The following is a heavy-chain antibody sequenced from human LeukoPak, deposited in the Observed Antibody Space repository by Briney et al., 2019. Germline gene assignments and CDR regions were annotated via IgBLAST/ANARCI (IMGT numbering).Heavy chain of an antibody. D-gene: IGHD3-10*01. Sequence: GGSLRLSCAASGFTFSNYDMNWARQAPGKGLEWVSSISSSSSYISYADSVRGRFAISRDNAKNSLYLQMNSLRAEDTAVYYCVKDRTGTYTLDYWGQGTLVTVSS. CDR1: GFTFSNYD. V-gene: IGHV3-21*01. J-gene: IGHJ4*02. CDR2: ISSSSSYI. CDR3: VKDRTGTYTLDY.